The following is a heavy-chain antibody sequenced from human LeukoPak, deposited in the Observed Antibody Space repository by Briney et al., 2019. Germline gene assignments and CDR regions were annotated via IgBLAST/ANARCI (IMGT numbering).Heavy chain of an antibody. Sequence: PGGSLRLSCAASGFTFSSYAMSWVRQAPGKGLEWVSAISGSGGSTYYADSVKGRSTISRDNSKNTLYLQMNSLRAEDTAVYYCAKDVSYYDSSGSIPDYFDYWGRGTLVTVSS. D-gene: IGHD3-22*01. CDR3: AKDVSYYDSSGSIPDYFDY. CDR2: ISGSGGST. V-gene: IGHV3-23*01. J-gene: IGHJ4*02. CDR1: GFTFSSYA.